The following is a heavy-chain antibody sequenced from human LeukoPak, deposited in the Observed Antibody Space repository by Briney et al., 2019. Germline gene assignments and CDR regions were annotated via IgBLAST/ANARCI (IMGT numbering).Heavy chain of an antibody. J-gene: IGHJ4*02. D-gene: IGHD3-10*01. Sequence: GGSLRLSCAASGFTFSNYAMSWVRQAPGKGLEWVSTISSSGGSTYYADSVKGRFTISRDNSKNTLYLQMNSLRADDTAVYYCAKISGFHYGHLDYWGQGTLVTVSS. CDR2: ISSSGGST. V-gene: IGHV3-23*01. CDR1: GFTFSNYA. CDR3: AKISGFHYGHLDY.